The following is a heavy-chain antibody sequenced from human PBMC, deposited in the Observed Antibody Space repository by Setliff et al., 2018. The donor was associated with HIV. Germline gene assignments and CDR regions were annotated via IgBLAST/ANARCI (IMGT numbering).Heavy chain of an antibody. V-gene: IGHV1-18*01. J-gene: IGHJ6*03. CDR2: ISAYNGNT. Sequence: ASVKVSCKASGYTFTSYGISWVRQAPGQGLEWMGWISAYNGNTNYADKLQGRVTLTTDTSTTTVYMELRSLRSDDTAVYYCARMRSCSGGSCLPGALYYYHMDVWGKGTTVTVSS. D-gene: IGHD2-15*01. CDR1: GYTFTSYG. CDR3: ARMRSCSGGSCLPGALYYYHMDV.